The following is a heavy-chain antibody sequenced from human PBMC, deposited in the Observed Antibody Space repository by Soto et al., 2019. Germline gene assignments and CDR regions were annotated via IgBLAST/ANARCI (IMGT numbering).Heavy chain of an antibody. J-gene: IGHJ6*02. CDR2: INSIGSYI. V-gene: IGHV3-21*01. CDR3: GEVGTTLERGRIPGNHYGMDV. CDR1: GFTFSSYT. D-gene: IGHD3-10*01. Sequence: EVQLVESGGGLVKPGGSLRLSCAASGFTFSSYTMNWVRQAPGKGLEWVSSINSIGSYIYDVDSVKGRFTISRDNAQKSLYLGMNSPGIGDTANSFWGEVGTTLERGRIPGNHYGMDVWGQGTTVIVSS.